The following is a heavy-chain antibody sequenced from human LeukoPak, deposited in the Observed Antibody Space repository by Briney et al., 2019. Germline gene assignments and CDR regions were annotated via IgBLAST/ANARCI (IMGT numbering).Heavy chain of an antibody. D-gene: IGHD5/OR15-5a*01. Sequence: SETLSLTCTVSGGSISSYYWSWIRQPPGKGLEWIGYIYYSGSTNYNPSLKSRVTIPVDTSKNQFSLKLSSVTAADTAVYYCARDSIYAEWFDPWGQGTLVTVSS. CDR2: IYYSGST. CDR1: GGSISSYY. V-gene: IGHV4-59*01. J-gene: IGHJ5*02. CDR3: ARDSIYAEWFDP.